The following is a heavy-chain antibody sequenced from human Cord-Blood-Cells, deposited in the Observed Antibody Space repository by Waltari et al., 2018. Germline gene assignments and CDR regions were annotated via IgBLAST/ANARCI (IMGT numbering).Heavy chain of an antibody. Sequence: QVQLQESGPGLVKPSETLSLTCTVSGYSISSGYYWGWIRQPPGKGLEWIGSIYHSGSTDYNPSLKSRVTISVDTSKNQFSLKLSSVTAADTAVYYCARQSDYWGQGTLVTVSS. CDR3: ARQSDY. V-gene: IGHV4-38-2*02. J-gene: IGHJ4*02. CDR1: GYSISSGYY. CDR2: IYHSGST.